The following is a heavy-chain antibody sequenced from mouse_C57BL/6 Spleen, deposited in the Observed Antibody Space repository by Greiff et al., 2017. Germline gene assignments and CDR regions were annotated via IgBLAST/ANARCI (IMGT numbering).Heavy chain of an antibody. CDR3: ARGELGRVYAMDY. CDR1: GYTFTSYW. J-gene: IGHJ4*01. V-gene: IGHV1-55*01. D-gene: IGHD4-1*01. Sequence: VQLQQSGAELVKPGASVKMSCKASGYTFTSYWITWVKQRPGQGLEWIGDIYPGSGSTNYNEKFKSKATLTVDTTSSTAYMQLSSLTSEDSAVYYCARGELGRVYAMDYWGQGTSVTVSS. CDR2: IYPGSGST.